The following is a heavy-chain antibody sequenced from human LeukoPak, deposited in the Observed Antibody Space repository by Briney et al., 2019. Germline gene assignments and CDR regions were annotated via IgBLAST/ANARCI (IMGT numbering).Heavy chain of an antibody. J-gene: IGHJ4*02. V-gene: IGHV1-69*01. D-gene: IGHD1-7*01. Sequence: SVKVSCKASGGTFSSYAISWVRQAPGQGLEWMGGIIPIFGTANYAQKFQGRVTITADESTSTAYMELSSLRSEDTAVYYCASAGTDYHEGLGYWGQGTLVTVSS. CDR2: IIPIFGTA. CDR3: ASAGTDYHEGLGY. CDR1: GGTFSSYA.